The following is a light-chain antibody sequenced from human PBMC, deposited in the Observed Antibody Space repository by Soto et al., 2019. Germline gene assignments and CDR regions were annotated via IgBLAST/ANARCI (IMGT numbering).Light chain of an antibody. CDR1: QSVSSSY. CDR2: GTS. V-gene: IGKV3-20*01. Sequence: EIVLTQSPGTLSLSPGERATLSCRASQSVSSSYLAWYQQKPGQAPRLLIYGTSGRATGIPDRFSGSGSGTDFTLTISRLEPEDFAVYYYQQYDSSPPVTCGQATRLEIK. J-gene: IGKJ5*01. CDR3: QQYDSSPPVT.